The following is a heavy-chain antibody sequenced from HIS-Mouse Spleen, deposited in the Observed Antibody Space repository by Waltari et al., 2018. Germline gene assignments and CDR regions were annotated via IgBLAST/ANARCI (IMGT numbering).Heavy chain of an antibody. J-gene: IGHJ5*02. CDR3: AGYYGSGSSPYISNWFDP. CDR1: GGSFSGYY. Sequence: QVQLQQWGAGLLKPSETLSLTCAVYGGSFSGYYWSWIRQPPGQGLEWIGEINHSGSTNYNPSLKSRVTISVDTSKNQFSLKLSSVTAADTAVYYCAGYYGSGSSPYISNWFDPWGQGTLVTVSS. V-gene: IGHV4-34*01. CDR2: INHSGST. D-gene: IGHD3-10*01.